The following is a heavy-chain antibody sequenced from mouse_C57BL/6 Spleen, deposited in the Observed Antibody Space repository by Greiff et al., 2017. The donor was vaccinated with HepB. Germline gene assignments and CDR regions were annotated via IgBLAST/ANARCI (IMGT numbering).Heavy chain of an antibody. CDR3: ARTSYFDY. J-gene: IGHJ2*01. V-gene: IGHV1-64*01. CDR2: IHPNSGST. CDR1: GYTFTSYW. Sequence: VKLQESGAELVKPGASVKLSCKASGYTFTSYWMHWVKQRPGQGLEWIGMIHPNSGSTNYNEKFKSKATLTVDKSSSTAYMQLSSLTSEDSAVYYCARTSYFDYWGQGPTLTVSS.